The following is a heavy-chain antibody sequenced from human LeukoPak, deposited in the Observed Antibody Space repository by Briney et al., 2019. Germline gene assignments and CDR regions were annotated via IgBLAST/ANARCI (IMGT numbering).Heavy chain of an antibody. CDR2: ISTTGGTT. J-gene: IGHJ6*03. Sequence: GGSLRLSCAASGFTFSTYGMNWVRQAPGRGLERVSAISTTGGTTYYADSVRGRFTISRDNSRNTLYLQMHSLRAEDTAIYYCAKNGDRGAYCSGGACYPYYYYYMDFWGKGTTVTISS. V-gene: IGHV3-23*01. D-gene: IGHD2-15*01. CDR3: AKNGDRGAYCSGGACYPYYYYYMDF. CDR1: GFTFSTYG.